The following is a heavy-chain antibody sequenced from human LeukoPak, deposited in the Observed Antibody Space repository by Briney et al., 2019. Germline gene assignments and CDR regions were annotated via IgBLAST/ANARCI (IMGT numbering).Heavy chain of an antibody. CDR3: ARDRGRPLYSSVDY. CDR1: GYTFTSYG. V-gene: IGHV1-18*01. J-gene: IGHJ4*02. Sequence: ASVKVSCKASGYTFTSYGISWVRQAPGQGLEWMGWISAYNGNTNYAQKLQGRVTMTTDTSTSTAYMELRSLRSDDTAVYYCARDRGRPLYSSVDYWGQGILVTVSS. CDR2: ISAYNGNT. D-gene: IGHD6-19*01.